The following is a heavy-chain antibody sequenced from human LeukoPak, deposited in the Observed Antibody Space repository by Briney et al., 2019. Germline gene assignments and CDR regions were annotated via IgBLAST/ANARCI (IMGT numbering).Heavy chain of an antibody. CDR2: INPNNGGT. CDR1: GYTFTDYY. CDR3: AREVFSHQMGADGGDHYYYMDV. Sequence: ASVKVSCKTSGYTFTDYYIHWVRQAPGQGLEWMGWINPNNGGTSYTHKFQGRVTMTRDTSISTAYMELSMLRSDDTAVYSCAREVFSHQMGADGGDHYYYMDVWGKGTTVTVSS. V-gene: IGHV1-2*02. D-gene: IGHD1-26*01. J-gene: IGHJ6*03.